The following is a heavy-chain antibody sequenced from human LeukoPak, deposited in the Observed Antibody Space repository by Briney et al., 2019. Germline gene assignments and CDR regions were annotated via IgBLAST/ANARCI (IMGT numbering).Heavy chain of an antibody. CDR2: IKQDGSEK. CDR1: GFTFTNAW. V-gene: IGHV3-7*01. CDR3: ARDPPWFDP. J-gene: IGHJ5*02. Sequence: GGSLRLSCAASGFTFTNAWMNWVRQAPGKGLEWVANIKQDGSEKYYVDSVKGRFTISRDNAKNSLYLQMNSLRAEDTAVYYCARDPPWFDPWGQGTLVTVSS.